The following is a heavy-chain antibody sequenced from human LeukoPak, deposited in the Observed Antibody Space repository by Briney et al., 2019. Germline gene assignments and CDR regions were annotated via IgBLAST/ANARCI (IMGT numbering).Heavy chain of an antibody. CDR2: KDYSGST. V-gene: IGHV4-59*12. Sequence: SETLSLTCTVSGGSISRYYWSWIRQPPGKGLEWIGYKDYSGSTNYNRSLKSRVTISVDTSKNQFSLKLSSVTAADTAVYYCARDRQTFYDYVGGNYRFYFDYWGQGTLVTVSS. D-gene: IGHD3-16*02. CDR1: GGSISRYY. J-gene: IGHJ4*02. CDR3: ARDRQTFYDYVGGNYRFYFDY.